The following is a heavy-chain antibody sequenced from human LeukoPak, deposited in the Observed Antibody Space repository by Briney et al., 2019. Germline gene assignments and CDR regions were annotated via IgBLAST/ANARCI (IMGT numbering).Heavy chain of an antibody. CDR3: ARARVQSLSGWYNYYGMDV. CDR2: INHSGST. CDR1: GGSFSGYY. V-gene: IGHV4-34*01. D-gene: IGHD6-19*01. J-gene: IGHJ6*02. Sequence: SETLSLTCAVYGGSFSGYYWSWIRQPPGKGLEWIGEINHSGSTNYNPSLKSRVTISVDTSKNQFSLKLSSVTAADAAVYYCARARVQSLSGWYNYYGMDVWGQGTTVTVSS.